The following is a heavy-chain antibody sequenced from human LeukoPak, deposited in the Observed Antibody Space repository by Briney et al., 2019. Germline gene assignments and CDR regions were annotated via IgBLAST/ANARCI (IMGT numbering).Heavy chain of an antibody. J-gene: IGHJ6*03. CDR1: GGSFSGYY. CDR2: INHSGST. CDR3: ARYRGDGYNFYYYYMDV. V-gene: IGHV4-34*01. Sequence: SETLSLTCAVYGGSFSGYYWSWIRQPPGKGLEWIGEINHSGSTNYNPSLKSRVTISVDTSKNQFSLKLSSVTAADTAVYYCARYRGDGYNFYYYYMDVWGKGTTVTISS. D-gene: IGHD5-24*01.